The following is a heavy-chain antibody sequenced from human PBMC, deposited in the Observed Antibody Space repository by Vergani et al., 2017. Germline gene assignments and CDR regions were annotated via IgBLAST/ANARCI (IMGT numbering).Heavy chain of an antibody. Sequence: EVQLLESGGGLVQPGGSLRLSCAASGITFSSYAMSWVRQAPGKGLEWVSGISGGGGSTYYEDSVKGRFTSSRDNSKNTLYLQMNSLRAEDTAVYYCATRRGDYGSVDYWGQGTLVTVSS. CDR1: GITFSSYA. CDR2: ISGGGGST. D-gene: IGHD4-17*01. J-gene: IGHJ4*02. V-gene: IGHV3-23*01. CDR3: ATRRGDYGSVDY.